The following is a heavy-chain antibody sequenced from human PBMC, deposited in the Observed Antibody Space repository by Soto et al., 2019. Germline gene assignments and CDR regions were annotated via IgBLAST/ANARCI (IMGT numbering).Heavy chain of an antibody. D-gene: IGHD6-13*01. J-gene: IGHJ3*02. CDR1: GFTFSSYS. Sequence: PVGSLRLSCAAPGFTFSSYSMNWVRQAPGKGLEWVSSISSSSSYIYYADSVKGRFTISRDNAKNSLYLQMNSLRAEDTAVYYCARDQSSSWYYYAFDIWGQGTMVTVSS. CDR3: ARDQSSSWYYYAFDI. CDR2: ISSSSSYI. V-gene: IGHV3-21*01.